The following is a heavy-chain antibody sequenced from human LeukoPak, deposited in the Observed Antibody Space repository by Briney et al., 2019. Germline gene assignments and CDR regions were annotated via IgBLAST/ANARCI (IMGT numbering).Heavy chain of an antibody. Sequence: GSLRLPFSASGFPFRSFAMARVRPAPGQGLEWMAVLLDERRNNYANSVKGRFTISRDISKDTLYLQMDSLRAEDTAVYYCARDLSAAFDFWGQGILVTVSS. CDR1: GFPFRSFA. J-gene: IGHJ4*02. V-gene: IGHV3-33*08. CDR2: LLDERRN. D-gene: IGHD6-19*01. CDR3: ARDLSAAFDF.